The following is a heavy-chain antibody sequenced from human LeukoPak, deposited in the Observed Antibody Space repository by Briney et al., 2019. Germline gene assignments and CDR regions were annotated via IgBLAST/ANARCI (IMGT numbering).Heavy chain of an antibody. D-gene: IGHD3-22*01. CDR1: GFTVSSNY. J-gene: IGHJ3*02. Sequence: PGGSLRLSCAASGFTVSSNYMSWVRQAPGKGLEWVSVIYRGGSTYYADSVKGRFTISRDNSENTLYLQMNSLRAEDTAVYYCARDREVVVITRDAFDIWGQGTMVTVSS. CDR2: IYRGGST. V-gene: IGHV3-53*01. CDR3: ARDREVVVITRDAFDI.